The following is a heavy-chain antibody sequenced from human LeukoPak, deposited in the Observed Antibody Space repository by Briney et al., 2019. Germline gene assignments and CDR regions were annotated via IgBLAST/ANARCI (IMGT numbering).Heavy chain of an antibody. J-gene: IGHJ6*03. CDR3: ARFKRPRYCSSTSCLNYYYMDV. CDR2: MNPKSGGT. D-gene: IGHD2-2*01. CDR1: GYTFTGYY. Sequence: ASVKVSCKASGYTFTGYYVHWVRQAPGQGLEWMGWMNPKSGGTNYAQKFEARVTMNRDTSINTAYMELSRLRFDDTAVYYCARFKRPRYCSSTSCLNYYYMDVWGKGTTVTVSS. V-gene: IGHV1-2*02.